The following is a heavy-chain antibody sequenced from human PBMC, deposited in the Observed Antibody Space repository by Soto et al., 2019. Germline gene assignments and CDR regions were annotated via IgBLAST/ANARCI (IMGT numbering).Heavy chain of an antibody. J-gene: IGHJ1*01. V-gene: IGHV4-61*01. CDR2: IYSSGST. CDR3: AHSGYYEYYQH. D-gene: IGHD3-22*01. CDR1: SGSVSSNTDY. Sequence: KLSETLSLTCTVSSGSVSSNTDYWSWIRQPPGKGLEWIAYIYSSGSTNYNPSFKSRVTISVDTSKNQFSLTLRSVTAADTAVYYCAHSGYYEYYQHWGQGTLVTVSS.